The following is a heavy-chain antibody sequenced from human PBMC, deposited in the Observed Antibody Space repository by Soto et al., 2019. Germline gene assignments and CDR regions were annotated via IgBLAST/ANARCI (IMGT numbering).Heavy chain of an antibody. CDR2: ISYDGNNK. Sequence: QVQLVESGGGVVQPGRSLRLSCAASGFTFRSFALHWVRQAPGKGLEWLAIISYDGNNKYYADSVKGRFTISRDNSKNTLYLQMNSLRAEDTAVYYCARDLIFGDRFDIWGQGTMVTVSS. V-gene: IGHV3-30-3*01. CDR1: GFTFRSFA. CDR3: ARDLIFGDRFDI. J-gene: IGHJ3*02. D-gene: IGHD3-3*01.